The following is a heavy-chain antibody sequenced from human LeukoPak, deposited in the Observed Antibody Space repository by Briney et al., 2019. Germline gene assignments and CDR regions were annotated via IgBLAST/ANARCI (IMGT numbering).Heavy chain of an antibody. J-gene: IGHJ4*02. CDR1: GFTFSDYY. CDR3: ARDRGVVVPAADY. D-gene: IGHD2-2*01. V-gene: IGHV3-11*01. CDR2: ISSSGSTI. Sequence: GGSLRLSCAASGFTFSDYYMSWIRQAPEKGLEWVSYISSSGSTIYYADSVKGRFTISRDNAKNSLYLQMNSLRAEDTAVYYCARDRGVVVPAADYWGQGTLVTVSS.